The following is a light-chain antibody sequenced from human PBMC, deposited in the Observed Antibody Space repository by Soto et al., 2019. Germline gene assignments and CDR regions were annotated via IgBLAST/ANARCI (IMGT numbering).Light chain of an antibody. J-gene: IGKJ5*01. Sequence: EIVLTQSPDTLSLSPGERATLSCRASQSVSSSYLAWYQQKPGQAHRLLIYGASSRATGIPDRFSGSGSGTDFTLTISRLEPEDFAVYYCQQYGSSPRITFGQGTRLEIK. V-gene: IGKV3-20*01. CDR1: QSVSSSY. CDR2: GAS. CDR3: QQYGSSPRIT.